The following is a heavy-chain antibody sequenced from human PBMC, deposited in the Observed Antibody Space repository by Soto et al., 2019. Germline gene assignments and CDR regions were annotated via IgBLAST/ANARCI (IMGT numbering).Heavy chain of an antibody. V-gene: IGHV4-34*01. Sequence: QVQLQQWGAGLLKPSETLSLTCAVYGGSFSGYYWSWIRQPPGKGLEWIGEIKHSGSTNYNPSLKSRGTISVDTAKNKCSLKLSSVTAAYTAVYYCARGQGYYGSGWFDPWGQGTLVTVSS. J-gene: IGHJ5*02. CDR1: GGSFSGYY. CDR2: IKHSGST. D-gene: IGHD3-10*01. CDR3: ARGQGYYGSGWFDP.